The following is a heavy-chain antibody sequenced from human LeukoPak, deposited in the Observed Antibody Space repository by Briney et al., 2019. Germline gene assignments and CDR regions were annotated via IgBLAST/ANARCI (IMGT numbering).Heavy chain of an antibody. V-gene: IGHV1-69*04. J-gene: IGHJ4*02. CDR2: IIPILGIA. CDR3: AVGITMARGVIIYYFDY. CDR1: GGTFSSYA. D-gene: IGHD3-10*01. Sequence: GASVKVSCKASGGTFSSYAISWVRQAPGQGLEWMGRIIPILGIANYAQKFQGRVTITADKSTSTAYMELSSLRSEDTAVYYCAVGITMARGVIIYYFDYWGQGTLVTVSS.